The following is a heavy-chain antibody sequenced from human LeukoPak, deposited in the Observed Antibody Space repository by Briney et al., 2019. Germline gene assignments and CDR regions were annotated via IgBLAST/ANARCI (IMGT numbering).Heavy chain of an antibody. Sequence: PGGSLRLSCAASGFTFSSYGMHWVRQAPGKGLEWVSAISGSGGSTYYADSVKGRFTISRDNSKNTLYLQMNSLRAEDTAVYYCAKGLLWFGEFDYWGQGTLVTVSS. J-gene: IGHJ4*02. CDR1: GFTFSSYG. CDR3: AKGLLWFGEFDY. D-gene: IGHD3-10*01. V-gene: IGHV3-23*01. CDR2: ISGSGGST.